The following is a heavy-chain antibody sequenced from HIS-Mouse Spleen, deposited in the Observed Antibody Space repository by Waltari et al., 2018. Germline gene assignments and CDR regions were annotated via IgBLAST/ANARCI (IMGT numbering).Heavy chain of an antibody. Sequence: QLQLQESGPGLVKPSETLSLTCTFSGGSISSSSYYWGWIRQPPGKGLEWIGSIYYSGSTYYNPSLKSRVTISVDTSKNQFSLKLSSVTAADTAVYYCAREIPYSSSWYDWYFDLWGRGTPVTVSS. V-gene: IGHV4-39*07. CDR1: GGSISSSSYY. D-gene: IGHD6-13*01. CDR3: AREIPYSSSWYDWYFDL. CDR2: IYYSGST. J-gene: IGHJ2*01.